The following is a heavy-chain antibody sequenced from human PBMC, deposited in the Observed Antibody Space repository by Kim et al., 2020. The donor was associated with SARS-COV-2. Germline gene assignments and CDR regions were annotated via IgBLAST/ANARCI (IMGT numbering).Heavy chain of an antibody. CDR2: INSDGSTT. V-gene: IGHV3-74*01. D-gene: IGHD6-19*01. CDR3: ARRQFTSGWYYFDY. CDR1: GFTFSSHW. J-gene: IGHJ4*02. Sequence: GGSLRLSCAASGFTFSSHWMHWVRQAPGKGLVWVSRINSDGSTTSYADSVKGRFTISRDNAKNTLYLQMNSLRAEDTAVYYCARRQFTSGWYYFDYWGQGTLLTVSS.